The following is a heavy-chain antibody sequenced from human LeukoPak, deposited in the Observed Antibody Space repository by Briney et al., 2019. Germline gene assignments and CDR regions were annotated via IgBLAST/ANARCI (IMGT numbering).Heavy chain of an antibody. Sequence: GGSLRLSCAASGFVFSDYGMHWVRQAPGKGLEGVAVIWFDGSNKYYGDSVKGRFTISRDNSKNTMYLQMDSLRVEDMAVYYCARDIPGPRNYYGMDVWGQGTTVSVSS. V-gene: IGHV3-33*01. CDR2: IWFDGSNK. J-gene: IGHJ6*02. CDR3: ARDIPGPRNYYGMDV. CDR1: GFVFSDYG. D-gene: IGHD1-26*01.